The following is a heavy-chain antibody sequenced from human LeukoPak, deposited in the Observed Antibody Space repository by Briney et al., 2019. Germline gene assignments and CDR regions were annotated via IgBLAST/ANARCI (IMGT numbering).Heavy chain of an antibody. V-gene: IGHV3-33*06. D-gene: IGHD3-10*01. CDR3: AKALYYYGFDI. CDR1: GFNFRSQG. J-gene: IGHJ3*02. CDR2: AYDDASNQ. Sequence: GGSLRLSCAASGFNFRSQGMHWVRQAPGKGLEWVAVAYDDASNQYYADSVKGRFTVSKDNSKNTLCIQMNSLRAEDTAVYYCAKALYYYGFDIWGQGTMVTVSS.